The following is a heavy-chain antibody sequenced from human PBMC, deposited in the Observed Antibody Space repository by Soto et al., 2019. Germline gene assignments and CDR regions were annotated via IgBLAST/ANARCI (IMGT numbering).Heavy chain of an antibody. J-gene: IGHJ6*03. CDR3: ARNGITIFGVVILYMDV. CDR2: IYYSGST. CDR1: GGSISSYY. V-gene: IGHV4-59*08. D-gene: IGHD3-3*01. Sequence: QVQLQESGPGLVKPSETLSLTCTVSGGSISSYYWSWIRQPPGKGLEWIGYIYYSGSTNYNPSLKSRVPISVDTSKNQFSLKLSSVTAADTAVYYCARNGITIFGVVILYMDVWGKGTTVTVSS.